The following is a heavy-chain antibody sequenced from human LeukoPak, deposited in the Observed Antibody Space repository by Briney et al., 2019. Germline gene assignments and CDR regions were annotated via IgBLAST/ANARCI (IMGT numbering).Heavy chain of an antibody. CDR1: SDSISSGDYY. CDR3: AREHKSYGDYPYYFDS. D-gene: IGHD4-17*01. Sequence: PSQTLSLTCTVSSDSISSGDYYWSWIRQPAGKGLEFIGYINKKGGTFYNPPLKSRVSLSIDTSKNQFSLKLTSVTAADTAVYFCAREHKSYGDYPYYFDSWGQGTLVTVSS. CDR2: INKKGGT. V-gene: IGHV4-30-4*01. J-gene: IGHJ4*02.